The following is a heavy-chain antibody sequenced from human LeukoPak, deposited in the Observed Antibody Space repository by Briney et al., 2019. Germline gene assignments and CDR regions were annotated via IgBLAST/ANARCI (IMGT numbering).Heavy chain of an antibody. CDR1: GFTFTNAW. J-gene: IGHJ4*02. CDR3: TTFAMVRGVRDY. D-gene: IGHD3-10*01. Sequence: KPGGSLRLSCAASGFTFTNAWMSWVRQAPGKGLEWVGRIKSKTDGWTTDYDAPVKGRFTISRDDSKNTLYLQMNSLKPEDTAVYYCTTFAMVRGVRDYWGQGTLVTVSS. CDR2: IKSKTDGWTT. V-gene: IGHV3-15*01.